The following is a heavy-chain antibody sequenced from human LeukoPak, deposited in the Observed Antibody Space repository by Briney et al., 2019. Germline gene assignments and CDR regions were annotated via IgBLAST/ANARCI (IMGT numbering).Heavy chain of an antibody. CDR2: ISHSGSP. V-gene: IGHV4-34*01. D-gene: IGHD6-13*01. J-gene: IGHJ6*03. CDR3: ARLPRIAAAGTPYYYYYMDV. CDR1: GGSFSGYY. Sequence: SETLSLTCAVYGGSFSGYYWSWIRQPPGKGLEWIGSISHSGSPYYNPSLKSRVTISVHTSKNQFSLKLSSVTAADTAVYYCARLPRIAAAGTPYYYYYMDVWGKGTTVTISS.